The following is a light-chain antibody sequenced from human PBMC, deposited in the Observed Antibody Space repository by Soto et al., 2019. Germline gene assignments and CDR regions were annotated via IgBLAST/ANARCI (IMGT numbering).Light chain of an antibody. Sequence: QSALTQPPSVSGSPGQSVTISCTGTSSDVGSYNRVSWYQQPPGTAPKLMIYEVSNRPSGVPDRFSGSKSGNTSSLTISGLQGEEEADYYCRPYSSRSTLVFRGGTKVTV. CDR1: SSDVGSYNR. V-gene: IGLV2-18*02. CDR2: EVS. J-gene: IGLJ2*01. CDR3: RPYSSRSTLV.